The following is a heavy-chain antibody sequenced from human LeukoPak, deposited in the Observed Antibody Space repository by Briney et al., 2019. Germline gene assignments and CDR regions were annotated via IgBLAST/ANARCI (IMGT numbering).Heavy chain of an antibody. CDR3: ARSRALGDGLDEMGGYDSRELTDY. D-gene: IGHD3-22*01. V-gene: IGHV3-21*01. CDR2: ISSSSSYI. Sequence: GGSLRLSCAASGFTFSSYGMHWVRQAPGKGLEWVSSISSSSSYIYYADSVKGRFTISRDNAKNSLYLQMNSLRAEDTAVYYCARSRALGDGLDEMGGYDSRELTDYWGQGTLVTVSS. J-gene: IGHJ4*02. CDR1: GFTFSSYG.